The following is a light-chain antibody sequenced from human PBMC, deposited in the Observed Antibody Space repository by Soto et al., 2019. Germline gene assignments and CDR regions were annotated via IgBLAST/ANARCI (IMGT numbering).Light chain of an antibody. CDR3: QQYNNWPLT. J-gene: IGKJ4*01. Sequence: EIVMTQSPATLSVSPGERATLSCRASQSVSSNLAWYQQKPGQAPRLLIYGASTRATGMPARFSGSGSGTEFTLTISSLQSEDVAVYFCQQYNNWPLTFGGGTKVDI. CDR2: GAS. V-gene: IGKV3-15*01. CDR1: QSVSSN.